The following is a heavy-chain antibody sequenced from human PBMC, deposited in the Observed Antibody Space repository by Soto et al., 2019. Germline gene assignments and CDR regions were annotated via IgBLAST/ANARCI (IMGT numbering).Heavy chain of an antibody. CDR3: SRVPGP. CDR2: IYHSGST. CDR1: SGSISSGGYS. Sequence: SETLSLTCAVSSGSISSGGYSWSWIRQPPGKGLEWIGYIYHSGSTYYNPSLKSRVTISVDRSKNQFSLKLSSVTAADTAVYYCSRVPGPWGQGTLVTVSS. V-gene: IGHV4-30-2*01. J-gene: IGHJ5*02.